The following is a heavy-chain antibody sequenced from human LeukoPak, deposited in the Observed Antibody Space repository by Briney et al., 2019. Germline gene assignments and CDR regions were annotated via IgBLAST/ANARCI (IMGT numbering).Heavy chain of an antibody. J-gene: IGHJ4*02. V-gene: IGHV3-7*01. CDR2: IKQGGSEK. D-gene: IGHD3-10*01. CDR1: GFTSSDYW. CDR3: ARASLLRGAPEFDY. Sequence: GGSLRLSCTASGFTSSDYWTSWVRQAPGRGLEWVANIKQGGSEKYYMDSVKGRFTISRDNAKNSLYLQMNSLGVEDTAVYYCARASLLRGAPEFDYSGQGTLVTVSS.